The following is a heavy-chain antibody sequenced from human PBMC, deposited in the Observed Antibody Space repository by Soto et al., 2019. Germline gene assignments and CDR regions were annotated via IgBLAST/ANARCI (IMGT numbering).Heavy chain of an antibody. CDR1: GGSISSYD. CDR3: AIHLRKTDYYYYYGMDV. V-gene: IGHV4-59*08. Sequence: SETLSLTSTVAGGSISSYDGSWIRQHPGKGLEWIGYIYYSGSTNYNPSLKSRVTISVDTSKNQFSLKLSSVTAADTAVYYCAIHLRKTDYYYYYGMDVWGQGTTVTVSS. CDR2: IYYSGST. D-gene: IGHD5-12*01. J-gene: IGHJ6*02.